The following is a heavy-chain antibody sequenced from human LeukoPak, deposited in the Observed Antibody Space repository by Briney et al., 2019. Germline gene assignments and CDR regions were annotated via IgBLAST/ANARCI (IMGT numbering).Heavy chain of an antibody. Sequence: SETLSLTCTVSGGSISSYYWSWIRQPAGKGLEWIGRIYTSGSTNYNTSLKSRVTMSVDTSKKQFSLKLSSVTAADTAVYYCARDGVAAAGGGGLSYCYHYMDVWGKGTTVTVSS. V-gene: IGHV4-4*07. J-gene: IGHJ6*03. CDR3: ARDGVAAAGGGGLSYCYHYMDV. CDR1: GGSISSYY. CDR2: IYTSGST. D-gene: IGHD6-13*01.